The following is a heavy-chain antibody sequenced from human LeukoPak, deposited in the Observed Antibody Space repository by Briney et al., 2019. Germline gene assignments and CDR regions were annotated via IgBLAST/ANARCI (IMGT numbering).Heavy chain of an antibody. CDR2: INHSGST. CDR3: ARGRGWSGVLTPYYHYYMDV. J-gene: IGHJ6*03. D-gene: IGHD3-3*01. V-gene: IGHV4-34*01. CDR1: GGSFSGYY. Sequence: SETLSLTCAVYGGSFSGYYWSWIRQPPGKGLEWIGEINHSGSTNYNPSLKSRVTISVDTSKNQFSLKLSSVTAADTAVYYCARGRGWSGVLTPYYHYYMDVWGKGTTVTVSS.